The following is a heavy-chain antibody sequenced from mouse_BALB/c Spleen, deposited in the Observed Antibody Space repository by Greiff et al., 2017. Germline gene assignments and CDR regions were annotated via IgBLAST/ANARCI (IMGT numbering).Heavy chain of an antibody. V-gene: IGHV5-6-2*01. CDR1: GFTFSSYY. CDR2: INSNGGST. D-gene: IGHD2-14*01. CDR3: ARRYDAHYYAMDY. J-gene: IGHJ4*01. Sequence: EVQRVESGGGLVKLGGSLKLSCAASGFTFSSYYMSWVRQTPEKRLELVAAINSNGGSTYYPDTVKGRFTISRDNAKNTLYLQMSSLKSEDTALYYCARRYDAHYYAMDYWGQGTSVTVSS.